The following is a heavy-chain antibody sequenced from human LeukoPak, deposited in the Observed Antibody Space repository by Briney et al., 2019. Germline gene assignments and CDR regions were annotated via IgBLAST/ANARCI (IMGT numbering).Heavy chain of an antibody. J-gene: IGHJ6*03. Sequence: SETLSLTCAVYGGSFSGCYWSWIRQPPGKGLEWIGEINHSGSTNYNPSLKSRVTISVDTSKNQFSLKLSSVTAADTAVYYCAHEGRITMVQQNYYYYYMDVWGKGTTVTVSS. V-gene: IGHV4-34*01. CDR1: GGSFSGCY. D-gene: IGHD3-10*01. CDR3: AHEGRITMVQQNYYYYYMDV. CDR2: INHSGST.